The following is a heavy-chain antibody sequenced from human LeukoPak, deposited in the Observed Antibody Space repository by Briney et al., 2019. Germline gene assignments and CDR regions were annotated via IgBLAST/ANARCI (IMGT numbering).Heavy chain of an antibody. CDR1: GGSFSGYY. V-gene: IGHV4-34*01. D-gene: IGHD6-13*01. J-gene: IGHJ4*02. CDR3: ARDPIRYSSSWDY. Sequence: SETLSLTCAVYGGSFSGYYWSWIRQPPGKGLEWIGEINHSGSTNYNPSLKSRVTISVDTSKNQFSLKLRSVTAADTAVYYCARDPIRYSSSWDYWGQGTLVTVSS. CDR2: INHSGST.